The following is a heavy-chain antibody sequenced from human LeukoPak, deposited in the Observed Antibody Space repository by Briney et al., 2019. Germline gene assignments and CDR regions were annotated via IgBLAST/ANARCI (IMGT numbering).Heavy chain of an antibody. CDR2: ISANGGST. V-gene: IGHV3-64D*06. J-gene: IGHJ4*02. Sequence: GGSLRLSCSASGFIISNYAMHWVRQAPGKGLEYLSAISANGGSTYYADSMKGRFTISRDNSRNTLYLQMSSLRAEDTAIYHCLKDLYKGDSSSWYYFHYWGQGTLVTVSS. CDR1: GFIISNYA. D-gene: IGHD6-13*01. CDR3: LKDLYKGDSSSWYYFHY.